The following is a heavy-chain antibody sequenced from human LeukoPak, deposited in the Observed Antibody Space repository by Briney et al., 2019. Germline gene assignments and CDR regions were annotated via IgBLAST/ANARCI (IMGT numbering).Heavy chain of an antibody. V-gene: IGHV3-23*01. CDR2: ISGSGGST. Sequence: PGGSLRLSCAASGFTFSSYAMSWVRQAPGKGLEWVSAISGSGGSTYYADSVKGRFTISRDNSKNTLYLQMNSLRAKDTAVYYCAKRYCSSTSCREFDYWGQGTLVTVSS. D-gene: IGHD2-2*01. J-gene: IGHJ4*02. CDR3: AKRYCSSTSCREFDY. CDR1: GFTFSSYA.